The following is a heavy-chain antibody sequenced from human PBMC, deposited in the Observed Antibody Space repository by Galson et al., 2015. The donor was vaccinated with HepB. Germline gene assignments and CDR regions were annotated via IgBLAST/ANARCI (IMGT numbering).Heavy chain of an antibody. Sequence: CKASGGTSSIYGLTWVRQAPGQGLEWMGGLIPLFGTPNYAQKFQDRVTITADEATTTVDMELTNLTSNDTAVYYCATDLGDKSTWGQGTLVIVS. J-gene: IGHJ4*02. V-gene: IGHV1-69*01. D-gene: IGHD3-16*01. CDR3: ATDLGDKST. CDR2: LIPLFGTP. CDR1: GGTSSIYG.